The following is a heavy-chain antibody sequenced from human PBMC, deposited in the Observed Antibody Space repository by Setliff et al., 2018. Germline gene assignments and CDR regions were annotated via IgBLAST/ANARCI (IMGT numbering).Heavy chain of an antibody. CDR1: GNRFTDYF. Sequence: ASVKVSCKASGNRFTDYFLHWVRQAPGQGLEWMGWINPNSGDTHSAQKFQGRVTMTRDTSINTAYMELSSLTSDDTAFYYCARDHSYFDYWGQGTLVTVSS. CDR3: ARDHSYFDY. J-gene: IGHJ4*02. V-gene: IGHV1-2*02. CDR2: INPNSGDT.